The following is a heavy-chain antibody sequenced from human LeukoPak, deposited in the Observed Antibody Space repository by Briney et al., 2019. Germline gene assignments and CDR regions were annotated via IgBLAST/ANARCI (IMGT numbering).Heavy chain of an antibody. D-gene: IGHD3-10*01. V-gene: IGHV3-23*01. Sequence: GGSLRLSCAASGFTFSSYAMSWVRQAPGKGLEWVSAFSGIGGSTYYADSVKGRFTISRDNSKNTLYLQMNSLRAEDTAVYYCAKAATYYYGSGSPHDAFDIWGQGTMVTVSS. CDR2: FSGIGGST. CDR3: AKAATYYYGSGSPHDAFDI. J-gene: IGHJ3*02. CDR1: GFTFSSYA.